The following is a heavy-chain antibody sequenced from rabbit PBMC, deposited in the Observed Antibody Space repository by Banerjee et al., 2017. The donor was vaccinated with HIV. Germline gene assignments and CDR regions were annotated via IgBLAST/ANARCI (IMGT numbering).Heavy chain of an antibody. Sequence: EESGGDLVKPEGSLTLTCTASGFDFSSYGVSWVRQAPGKGLEWIGYIDPVFRSTYYASWVKGRFTISGHNAQNTLYLQLNSLTAADTATYFCARGGYDGYGYWGLWGPGTLVTVS. CDR1: GFDFSSYG. V-gene: IGHV1S47*01. CDR3: ARGGYDGYGYWGL. CDR2: IDPVFRST. J-gene: IGHJ4*01. D-gene: IGHD6-1*01.